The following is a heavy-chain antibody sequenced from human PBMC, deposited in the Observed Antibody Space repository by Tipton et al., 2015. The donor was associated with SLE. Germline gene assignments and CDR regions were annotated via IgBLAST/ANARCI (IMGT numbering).Heavy chain of an antibody. CDR1: GGSISSYY. CDR2: IYYSGST. Sequence: TLSLTCTVSGGSISSYYWSWIRQPPGKGLEWIGYIYYSGSTNYNPSLKSRVTISVDTSKNQFSLKLSSVTAADTAVYYCARGNQIAVAGAFDIWGQETMVTVSS. J-gene: IGHJ3*02. D-gene: IGHD6-19*01. V-gene: IGHV4-59*01. CDR3: ARGNQIAVAGAFDI.